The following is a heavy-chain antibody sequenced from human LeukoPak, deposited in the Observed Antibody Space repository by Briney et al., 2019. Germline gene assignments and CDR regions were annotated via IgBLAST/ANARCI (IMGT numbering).Heavy chain of an antibody. CDR2: INPTDSDT. D-gene: IGHD3-22*01. CDR3: ARSPVSMIVVVPYYFDY. Sequence: GESLKISCQASGYSFTSYWIGWVRQMPGKGLEWMGIINPTDSDTKYSPSFQGQVTISADKSISTAYLQWSSLKASDTAMYYCARSPVSMIVVVPYYFDYWGQGTLVSVSS. V-gene: IGHV5-51*01. J-gene: IGHJ4*02. CDR1: GYSFTSYW.